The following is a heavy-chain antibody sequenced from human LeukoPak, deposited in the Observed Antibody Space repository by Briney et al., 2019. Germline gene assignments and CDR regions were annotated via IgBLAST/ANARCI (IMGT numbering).Heavy chain of an antibody. CDR2: IYFRRST. D-gene: IGHD1-1*01. CDR3: ARRRDTEWFNWNDGDYHYYCGMDV. CDR1: GGSLCSIY. J-gene: IGHJ6*02. V-gene: IGHV4-59*08. Sequence: PSGTLCLTCTVSGGSLCSIYSSWIPQPPGKGLERIGYIYFRRSTNYNPSLKSRDTISEATSKNQFFLKLSSVTAADTAVYYCARRRDTEWFNWNDGDYHYYCGMDVWVQGTTITVSS.